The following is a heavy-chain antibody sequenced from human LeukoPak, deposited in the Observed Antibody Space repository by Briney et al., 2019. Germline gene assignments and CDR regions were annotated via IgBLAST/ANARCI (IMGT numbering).Heavy chain of an antibody. CDR3: AKRRTTVIALDS. CDR1: GFTFSDYA. CDR2: ISTSGAGT. D-gene: IGHD4-23*01. Sequence: TGGSLRLSCAASGFTFSDYAMSWVRQAPGKGPEWVSAISTSGAGTYYADSVKGRFTISRDNSKNTVSLQMNSLRAEDTAVYYCAKRRTTVIALDSWGQGTLVTVSS. V-gene: IGHV3-23*01. J-gene: IGHJ4*02.